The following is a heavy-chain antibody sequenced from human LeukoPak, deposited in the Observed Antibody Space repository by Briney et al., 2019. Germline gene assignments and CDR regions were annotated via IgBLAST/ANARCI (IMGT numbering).Heavy chain of an antibody. Sequence: GGSLRLSCAASGFTFSGSAMHWVRQASGKGLEWVGRIRSKANSYATAYAASVKGRFTISRDDSKNTAYLQMNSLKTEDTAVYYCTRQVRGVNHFDYWGQGTLVIVSS. D-gene: IGHD3-10*01. V-gene: IGHV3-73*01. CDR3: TRQVRGVNHFDY. CDR2: IRSKANSYAT. J-gene: IGHJ4*02. CDR1: GFTFSGSA.